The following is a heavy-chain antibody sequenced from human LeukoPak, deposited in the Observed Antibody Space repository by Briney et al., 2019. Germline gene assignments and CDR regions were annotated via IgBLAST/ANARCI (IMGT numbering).Heavy chain of an antibody. CDR3: ARDRVVATIPYYYYYYMDV. CDR1: GGTFSSYA. CDR2: IIPIFGTA. D-gene: IGHD5-12*01. Sequence: SVKVSCKASGGTFSSYAISWVRQAPGQGLEWMGRIIPIFGTANYAQKFQGRVTITTDESTSTAYMEPSSLRSEDTAVYYCARDRVVATIPYYYYYYMDVWGKGTTVTVSS. V-gene: IGHV1-69*05. J-gene: IGHJ6*03.